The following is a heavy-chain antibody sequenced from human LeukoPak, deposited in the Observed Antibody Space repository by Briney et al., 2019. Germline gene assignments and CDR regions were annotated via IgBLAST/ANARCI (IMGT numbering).Heavy chain of an antibody. J-gene: IGHJ6*02. CDR1: GGTFSSYA. CDR3: ARDDLGESSGYQPYYYGMDV. Sequence: SVKVSCKASGGTFSSYAISWVRQAPGQGLEWMGGIIPIFGTANYAQKFQGRVTITADESTSTAYMELSSLRSEDTAVYYCARDDLGESSGYQPYYYGMDVWGQGTTVTVSS. CDR2: IIPIFGTA. V-gene: IGHV1-69*13. D-gene: IGHD3-22*01.